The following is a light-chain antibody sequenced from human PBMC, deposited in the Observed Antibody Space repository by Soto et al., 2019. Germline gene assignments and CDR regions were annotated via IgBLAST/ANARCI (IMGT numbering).Light chain of an antibody. V-gene: IGLV1-40*01. CDR3: QSYDSSLSGYV. Sequence: QSVLTQPPSASGTPGQRVIISCSGSSSNIGSRAVSWYQQLPGMAPKLLIYANTNRPSGVPGRFSGSKSGTSASLAITGLQAEDEADYYCQSYDSSLSGYVFGTGTKLTVL. CDR2: ANT. J-gene: IGLJ1*01. CDR1: SSNIGSRA.